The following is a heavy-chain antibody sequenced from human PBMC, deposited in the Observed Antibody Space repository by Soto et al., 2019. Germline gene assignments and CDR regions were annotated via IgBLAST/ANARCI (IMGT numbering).Heavy chain of an antibody. J-gene: IGHJ4*02. CDR1: GGSFSGYY. V-gene: IGHV4-34*01. Sequence: SETLSLTCAVYGGSFSGYYWSWIRQPPGKGLEWIGEINHSGSTNYNPSLKSRVTISVDTSKNQFSLKLSSVTAADTAVYYCARGSRGYSYGLNDYWGQGTLVTVSS. CDR2: INHSGST. CDR3: ARGSRGYSYGLNDY. D-gene: IGHD5-18*01.